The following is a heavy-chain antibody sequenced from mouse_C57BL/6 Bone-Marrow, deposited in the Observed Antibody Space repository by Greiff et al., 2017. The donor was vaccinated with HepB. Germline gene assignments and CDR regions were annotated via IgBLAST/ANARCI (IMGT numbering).Heavy chain of an antibody. D-gene: IGHD1-1*01. J-gene: IGHJ2*01. V-gene: IGHV5-16*01. CDR3: ARGYYGSSPDY. CDR2: INYDGSST. Sequence: EVKLMESEGGLVQPGSSMKLSCTASGFTFSDYYMAWVRQVPEKGLEWVANINYDGSSTYYLDSLKSRFIISRDNAKNILYLQMSSLKSEDTATYYCARGYYGSSPDYWGQGTTLTVSS. CDR1: GFTFSDYY.